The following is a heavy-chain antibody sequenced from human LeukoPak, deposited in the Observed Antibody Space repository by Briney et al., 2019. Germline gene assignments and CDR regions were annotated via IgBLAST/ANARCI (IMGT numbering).Heavy chain of an antibody. CDR1: GASITTFNSH. V-gene: IGHV4-39*01. CDR3: ARPLEDCSGSSCYDFDS. J-gene: IGHJ4*02. CDR2: IHHLGTA. D-gene: IGHD2-2*01. Sequence: PSETLSLNCSVSGASITTFNSHWAWIRQSPGKGLEWMGSIHHLGTAFYNPSLKSRVTISVDTSKKQFSLKLTSVAAADTAVYYCARPLEDCSGSSCYDFDSWGQGTLVPVS.